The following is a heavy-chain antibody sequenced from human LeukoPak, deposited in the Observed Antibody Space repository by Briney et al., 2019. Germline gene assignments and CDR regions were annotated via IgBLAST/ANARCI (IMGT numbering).Heavy chain of an antibody. D-gene: IGHD5-24*01. J-gene: IGHJ4*02. CDR1: GFTFSSYA. CDR3: ARDSGDGYPLDY. CDR2: ISGSGGST. Sequence: TGGSLRLSCAASGFTFSSYAMSWVRQTPGKGLEWVSAISGSGGSTYYADSVKGRFTISRDNSKNTLFLQMNSLRAEDTAVYYCARDSGDGYPLDYWGQGTLVTVSS. V-gene: IGHV3-23*01.